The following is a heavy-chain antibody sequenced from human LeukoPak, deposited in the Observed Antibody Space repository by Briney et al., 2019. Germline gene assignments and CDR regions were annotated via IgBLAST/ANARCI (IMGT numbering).Heavy chain of an antibody. CDR3: ARGMIVVDEDAFDI. CDR2: INQDMSVK. D-gene: IGHD3-22*01. Sequence: PGGSLRLSCAVSGFTFSNYWMSWGRQAPGKGLEWVANINQDMSVKYYVDSVKGRFTISRDNAKNSLFLQMNSLRAADTAVYYCARGMIVVDEDAFDIWGQGTMVTVSS. J-gene: IGHJ3*02. CDR1: GFTFSNYW. V-gene: IGHV3-7*01.